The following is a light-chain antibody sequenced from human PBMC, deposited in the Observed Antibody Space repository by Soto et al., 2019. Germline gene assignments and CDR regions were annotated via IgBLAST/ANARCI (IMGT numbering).Light chain of an antibody. CDR1: QSVSRNY. J-gene: IGKJ1*01. Sequence: EIVLTQSPGTVSLSPGERATLSCRASQSVSRNYLAWYQQKPGQAPRLLIYGASSRATGIPDRFSGSGSGTDFTLTISRLEPEDCAVYCCQQYGGLPRTFGQGPQGEMK. CDR2: GAS. V-gene: IGKV3-20*01. CDR3: QQYGGLPRT.